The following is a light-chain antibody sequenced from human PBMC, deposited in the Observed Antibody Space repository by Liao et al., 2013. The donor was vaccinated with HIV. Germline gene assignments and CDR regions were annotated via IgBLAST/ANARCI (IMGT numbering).Light chain of an antibody. CDR3: QSADSSGSYRV. V-gene: IGLV3-25*03. Sequence: SYELTQPPSVSVFPGQTAKITCSGDALSKQFGYWYQKKPGQAPVLVIYKDNERPSGIPERFSGSSSGTTVTLTISGVRAEDEADYYCQSADSSGSYRVFGGGTKLTVL. CDR2: KDN. CDR1: ALSKQF. J-gene: IGLJ3*02.